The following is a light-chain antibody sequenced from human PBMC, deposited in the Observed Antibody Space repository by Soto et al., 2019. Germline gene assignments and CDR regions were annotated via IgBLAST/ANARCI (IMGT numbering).Light chain of an antibody. CDR2: GAS. CDR3: QQYGSSSWT. Sequence: IVLTQSPGTLSLSPGERATLSCRASQSVSNNYLAWYQQKPGQAPRLLIYGASNRATGIPDRLSGSGSGTDFTLTISRLEPEDFAVYYCQQYGSSSWTFGQGTKVDIK. CDR1: QSVSNNY. J-gene: IGKJ1*01. V-gene: IGKV3-20*01.